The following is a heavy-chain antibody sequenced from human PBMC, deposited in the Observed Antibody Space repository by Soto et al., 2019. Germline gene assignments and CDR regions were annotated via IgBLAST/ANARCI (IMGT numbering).Heavy chain of an antibody. J-gene: IGHJ4*02. D-gene: IGHD2-15*01. CDR1: GGSISSGGYY. Sequence: SETLSLTCTVSGGSISSGGYYWSWIRQHPGKGLEWIGYIYYSVRTYYNPSLKSRVTISVDTSKNQFSLKLSSVTAADTAVYYCAGVVVQLQFLFDYWGQGTLVTVSS. CDR3: AGVVVQLQFLFDY. V-gene: IGHV4-31*03. CDR2: IYYSVRT.